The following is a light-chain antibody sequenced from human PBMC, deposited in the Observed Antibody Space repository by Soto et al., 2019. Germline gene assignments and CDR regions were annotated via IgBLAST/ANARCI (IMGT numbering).Light chain of an antibody. V-gene: IGKV3-15*01. CDR3: QQNNKWPPVT. CDR1: QTISND. CDR2: GAS. Sequence: EVVMTQSPATVSVSPRERDTLTCRASQTISNDLAWYQQKPGQAPRLLIYGASTRATGVPARFSGGGSGTEFTLTISSLQSEDFAFYYCQQNNKWPPVTFGGGTKVDIK. J-gene: IGKJ4*01.